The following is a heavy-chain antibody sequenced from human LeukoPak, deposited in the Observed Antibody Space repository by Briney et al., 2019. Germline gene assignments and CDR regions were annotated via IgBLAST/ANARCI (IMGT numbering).Heavy chain of an antibody. CDR3: ARDYDSSGYSPSY. CDR2: ISGSGGST. CDR1: GFTFSSYA. Sequence: GGSLRLSCAASGFTFSSYAMNWVRQAPGKGLEWVSGISGSGGSTHYADSVKGRFTISRDNSKNTLYLQMNSLRAEDTAVYYCARDYDSSGYSPSYWGQGTLVTVSS. J-gene: IGHJ4*02. D-gene: IGHD3-22*01. V-gene: IGHV3-23*01.